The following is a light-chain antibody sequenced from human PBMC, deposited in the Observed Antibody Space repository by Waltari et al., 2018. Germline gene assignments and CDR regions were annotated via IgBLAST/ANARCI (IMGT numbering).Light chain of an antibody. CDR3: SSWTDSDCLKLL. CDR1: SSDVGGSNY. J-gene: IGLJ2*01. V-gene: IGLV2-14*03. CDR2: DVP. Sequence: QSALTQPASVSGSPGQSITIPCTGTSSDVGGSNYVSWYQHHPGKVPQRMLYDVPHRSSGVSTRFSCSRSVNTASLTISGLQAEDEADYYCSSWTDSDCLKLLFGGGTTLPVL.